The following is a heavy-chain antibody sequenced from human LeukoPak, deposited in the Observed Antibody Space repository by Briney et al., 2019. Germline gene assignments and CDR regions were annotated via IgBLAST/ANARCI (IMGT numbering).Heavy chain of an antibody. J-gene: IGHJ6*03. Sequence: SETLSLTCTVSDYSITNGYYWGWIRQPPGKGLEWIGSIYHSGSTYYNPSLKSRVTISVDTSKNQFSLKLSSVTAADTAVYYCARTRFQWPNYMDVWGKGTTVTISS. V-gene: IGHV4-38-2*02. D-gene: IGHD6-19*01. CDR2: IYHSGST. CDR1: DYSITNGYY. CDR3: ARTRFQWPNYMDV.